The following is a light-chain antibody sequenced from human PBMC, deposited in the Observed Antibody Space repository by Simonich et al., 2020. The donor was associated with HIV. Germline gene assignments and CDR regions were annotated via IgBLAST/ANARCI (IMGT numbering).Light chain of an antibody. CDR2: TAS. J-gene: IGKJ1*01. V-gene: IGKV1-5*01. Sequence: DIQMTQSPSTLSASVADRVTITCRASQSISSWLAWYQQKPGKAPKLLIYTASTLQTGVPSRFNGSGSGTDFTLTISCLQSEDFATYYCQQYNSYSRTFGQGTKVEI. CDR3: QQYNSYSRT. CDR1: QSISSW.